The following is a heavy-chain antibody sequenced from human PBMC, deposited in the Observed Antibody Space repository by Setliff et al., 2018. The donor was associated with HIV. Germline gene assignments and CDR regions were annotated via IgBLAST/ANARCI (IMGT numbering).Heavy chain of an antibody. D-gene: IGHD3-3*01. CDR3: ARGLGGYYSYFDY. Sequence: KASETLSLTCTVSGGSISSGSYYWSWIRQPAGKGLEWIGRIYTSGSTNYNPSLKSRVTISVDTSKNQFSLNLTSVTAADTAVYYCARGLGGYYSYFDYWGQGTLVTVSS. CDR2: IYTSGST. J-gene: IGHJ4*02. V-gene: IGHV4-61*02. CDR1: GGSISSGSYY.